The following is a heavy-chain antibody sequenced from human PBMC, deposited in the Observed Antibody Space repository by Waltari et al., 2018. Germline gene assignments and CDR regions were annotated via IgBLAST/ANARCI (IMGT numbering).Heavy chain of an antibody. CDR3: ARELRYFDWSPHWFDP. CDR2: IYTSGST. V-gene: IGHV4-61*02. J-gene: IGHJ5*02. CDR1: GGSISSGSYY. Sequence: QVQLQESGPGLVKPSQTLSLTCTVSGGSISSGSYYWSWIRQPAGKGLEWIGRIYTSGSTNYNPSLKSRVTISVDTSKNQFSLKLSSVTAADTAVYYCARELRYFDWSPHWFDPWGQGTLVTVSS. D-gene: IGHD3-9*01.